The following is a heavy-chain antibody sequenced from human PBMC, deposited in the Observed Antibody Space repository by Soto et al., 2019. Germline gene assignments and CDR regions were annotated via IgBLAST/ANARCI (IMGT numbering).Heavy chain of an antibody. Sequence: EVQLVESGGDLVKPGGSLRLSCAASEFTFANAWISWVRQAPGKGLEWVGRIKSKADGGTTDYAAPVKGRCTISRDESQNTLYLQMNSLKTEDTAVYYCTSLYDGHWGQGTLVTVSS. V-gene: IGHV3-15*01. CDR3: TSLYDGH. J-gene: IGHJ4*02. CDR1: EFTFANAW. D-gene: IGHD3-16*01. CDR2: IKSKADGGTT.